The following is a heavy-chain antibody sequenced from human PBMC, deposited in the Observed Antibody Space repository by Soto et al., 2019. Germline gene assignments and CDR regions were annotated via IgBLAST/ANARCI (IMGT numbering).Heavy chain of an antibody. D-gene: IGHD2-8*01. CDR1: GYTFTSYY. J-gene: IGHJ4*02. V-gene: IGHV1-46*01. CDR2: INPSGGST. Sequence: QVQLVQSGAEVKKPGASVKISCKASGYTFTSYYMHWVRQAPGQGLEWMGIINPSGGSTNYAQKLQRRVAMTRDTSTSTVSLELNSLRSEDTAVYYCARPPYPGCINAVCYPLDYWGQGTLVTVSS. CDR3: ARPPYPGCINAVCYPLDY.